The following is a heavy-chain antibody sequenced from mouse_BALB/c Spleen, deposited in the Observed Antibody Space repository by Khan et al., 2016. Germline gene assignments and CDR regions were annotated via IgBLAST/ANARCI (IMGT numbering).Heavy chain of an antibody. CDR3: ARSYYGYFAMDY. D-gene: IGHD1-2*01. Sequence: QVQLKQSGTELPRPGASVKLSCKASGYTFTDYYLHWVKQRTGQGLAWIGEIFPGSGSTYYNEKFKGKASLTADTSSSTAYMQLSSLTSEDSAVYFCARSYYGYFAMDYWGHGASATVSS. CDR1: GYTFTDYY. V-gene: IGHV1-77*01. J-gene: IGHJ4*01. CDR2: IFPGSGST.